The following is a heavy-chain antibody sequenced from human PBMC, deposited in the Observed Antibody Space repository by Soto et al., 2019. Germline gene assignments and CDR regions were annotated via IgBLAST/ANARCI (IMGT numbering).Heavy chain of an antibody. D-gene: IGHD2-15*01. J-gene: IGHJ3*02. CDR3: DRVRLPGYCSGGSCYSAPFDI. CDR2: IYYSGST. CDR1: GGSISSGDYY. Sequence: SETLSLTCTVSGGSISSGDYYWSWIRQPPGKGLEWIGYIYYSGSTYYNPSLKSRVTISVDASKNQFSLKLSSVTAADTAVYYCDRVRLPGYCSGGSCYSAPFDIWGQGTMVTVSS. V-gene: IGHV4-30-4*01.